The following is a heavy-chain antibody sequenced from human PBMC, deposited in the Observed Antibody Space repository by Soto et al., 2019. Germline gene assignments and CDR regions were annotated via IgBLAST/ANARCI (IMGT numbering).Heavy chain of an antibody. CDR3: ARGGRDYVWGSYRYTVGWFDP. V-gene: IGHV4-34*01. CDR1: GGSFIGYY. CDR2: INHSGST. J-gene: IGHJ5*02. D-gene: IGHD3-16*02. Sequence: PSETLSLTCAVYGGSFIGYYWSWIRQPPGKGLEWIGEINHSGSTNYNPSLKSRVTISVDTSKNQFSLKLSSVTAADTAVYYCARGGRDYVWGSYRYTVGWFDPWGQGTLVTVSS.